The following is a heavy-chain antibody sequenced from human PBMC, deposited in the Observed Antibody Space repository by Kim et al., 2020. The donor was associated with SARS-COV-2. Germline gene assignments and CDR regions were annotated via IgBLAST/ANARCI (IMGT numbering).Heavy chain of an antibody. D-gene: IGHD4-17*01. Sequence: ASVKVSCKASGYTFTSYGISWVRQAPGQGLEWMGWISAYNGNTNYAQNLQGRVTMTTDTSTSTAYMELRSLRSDDTAVYYCARRNDYGDYNDAFDIWGQGTMVTVSS. V-gene: IGHV1-18*01. J-gene: IGHJ3*02. CDR2: ISAYNGNT. CDR3: ARRNDYGDYNDAFDI. CDR1: GYTFTSYG.